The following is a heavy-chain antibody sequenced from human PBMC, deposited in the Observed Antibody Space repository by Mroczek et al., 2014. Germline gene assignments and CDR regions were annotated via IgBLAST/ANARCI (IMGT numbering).Heavy chain of an antibody. D-gene: IGHD5-24*01. CDR1: GYTFTSYG. CDR2: ISAYNGST. V-gene: IGHV1-18*01. CDR3: ARERSRDGYNSLGGFNYYGMDV. Sequence: QVQLVQSGAEVKKPGASVKVSCKASGYTFTSYGISWVRQAPGQGLEWMGWISAYNGSTNYAQKLQGRVTMTTDTSTSTAYMELRSLRSDDTAVYYCARERSRDGYNSLGGFNYYGMDVWGPRDHGHRLL. J-gene: IGHJ6*02.